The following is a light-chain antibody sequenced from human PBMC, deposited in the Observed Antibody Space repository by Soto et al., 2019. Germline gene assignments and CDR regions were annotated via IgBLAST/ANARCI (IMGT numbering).Light chain of an antibody. J-gene: IGKJ4*01. CDR1: QSVGSY. CDR3: QQRGDWPLT. CDR2: DAS. V-gene: IGKV3-11*01. Sequence: EIVLTQSPATMSLSPGEIANLSCRASQSVGSYLAWYQQKPGQAPRRLVYDASTRAPGIPARFSGSWSGTDFTLSSSSLEPEDFAVYFCQQRGDWPLTFGGGTKVDIK.